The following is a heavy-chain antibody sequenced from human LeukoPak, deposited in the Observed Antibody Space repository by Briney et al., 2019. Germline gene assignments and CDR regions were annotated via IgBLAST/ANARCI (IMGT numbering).Heavy chain of an antibody. V-gene: IGHV3-30-3*02. CDR3: AKCDYDFWSGYYNYYGMDV. CDR2: ISYDGSNK. J-gene: IGHJ6*02. D-gene: IGHD3-3*01. CDR1: GFTFSSYA. Sequence: GGSLRLSCAASGFTFSSYAMHWVRQAPGKGLEWVAVISYDGSNKYYADSVKGRFTISRDNSKNTLYLQMNSLRAEDTAVYYCAKCDYDFWSGYYNYYGMDVWGQGTTVTVSS.